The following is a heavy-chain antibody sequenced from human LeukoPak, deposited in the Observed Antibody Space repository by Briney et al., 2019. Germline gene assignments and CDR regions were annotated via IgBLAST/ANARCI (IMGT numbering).Heavy chain of an antibody. Sequence: GGSLRLSCTASGFSFSIYAMSWVRQAPGKGLEWVSGISGSGGNTYYADSVKDRFTISRDNSKNTLYVQMNSLRAEDTAVYYCARVGSSGYYDFWSGYFDGYYMDVWGKGTTVTVSS. D-gene: IGHD3-3*01. CDR1: GFSFSIYA. J-gene: IGHJ6*03. CDR3: ARVGSSGYYDFWSGYFDGYYMDV. V-gene: IGHV3-23*01. CDR2: ISGSGGNT.